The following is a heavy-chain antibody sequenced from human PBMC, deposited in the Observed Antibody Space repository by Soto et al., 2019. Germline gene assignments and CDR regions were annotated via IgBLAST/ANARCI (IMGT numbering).Heavy chain of an antibody. D-gene: IGHD3-9*01. J-gene: IGHJ4*02. Sequence: ASVKVSCKASGYTFIGYYMHWVRQAPGQGFEWLGRISPKSGATNYAQKFQGRVTMTWDTSLNTAYMELSSLISEDTAVYYCARPPGYISDWYYFDLWGQGTLVTVSS. CDR3: ARPPGYISDWYYFDL. CDR1: GYTFIGYY. CDR2: ISPKSGAT. V-gene: IGHV1-2*02.